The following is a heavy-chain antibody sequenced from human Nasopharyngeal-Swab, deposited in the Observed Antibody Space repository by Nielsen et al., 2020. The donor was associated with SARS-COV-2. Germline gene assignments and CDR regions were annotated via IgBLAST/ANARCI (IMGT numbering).Heavy chain of an antibody. Sequence: RQAPGKGLEWIGEINHSGSTNYNPSLKSRVTISVDTSKNQFSLKLSSVTAADTAVYYCARGHRRTTVTNYWHFDLWGRGTLVTVSS. J-gene: IGHJ2*01. D-gene: IGHD4-17*01. V-gene: IGHV4-34*01. CDR3: ARGHRRTTVTNYWHFDL. CDR2: INHSGST.